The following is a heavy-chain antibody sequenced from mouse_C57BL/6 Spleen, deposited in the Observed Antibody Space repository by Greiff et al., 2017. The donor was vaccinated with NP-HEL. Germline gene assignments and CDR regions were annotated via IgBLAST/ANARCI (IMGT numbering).Heavy chain of an antibody. V-gene: IGHV1-55*01. CDR3: ASPFYYDYGGFAY. Sequence: VQLQQPGAELVKPGASVKMSCKASGYTFTSYWITWVKQRPGQGLEWIGDIYPGSGSTNYNEKFKSKATLTVDTSSSTAYMQLSSLTSEDSAVYYCASPFYYDYGGFAYWGQGTLVTVSA. CDR2: IYPGSGST. J-gene: IGHJ3*01. CDR1: GYTFTSYW. D-gene: IGHD2-4*01.